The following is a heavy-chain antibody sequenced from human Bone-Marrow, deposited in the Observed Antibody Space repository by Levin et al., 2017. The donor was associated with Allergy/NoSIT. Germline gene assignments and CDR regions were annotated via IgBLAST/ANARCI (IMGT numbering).Heavy chain of an antibody. V-gene: IGHV3-15*01. CDR3: TRDHFS. CDR1: GFPFSNAW. J-gene: IGHJ5*02. CDR2: ITGKTDGGIT. Sequence: LSLTCAASGFPFSNAWMSWVRQSPGKGLDWVARITGKTDGGITGYAAFVKGRFTISRDESTDTLYLQMNSLKIEDTGVYYCTRDHFSWGQGTLVTVSS.